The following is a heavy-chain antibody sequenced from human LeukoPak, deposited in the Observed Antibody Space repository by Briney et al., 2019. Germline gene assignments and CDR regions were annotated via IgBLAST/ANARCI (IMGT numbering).Heavy chain of an antibody. J-gene: IGHJ6*02. Sequence: GGTLRLSCAASGFTVDSKYMSWVRQAPGKGLEWVSLIYTGGSTYYADSVRGRFTISRDNSKNTLYLQMNSLRPEDTAVYYCARGFGKAAANVFGGYTMDVWGQGTTVTVSS. CDR2: IYTGGST. CDR1: GFTVDSKY. V-gene: IGHV3-66*02. CDR3: ARGFGKAAANVFGGYTMDV. D-gene: IGHD6-13*01.